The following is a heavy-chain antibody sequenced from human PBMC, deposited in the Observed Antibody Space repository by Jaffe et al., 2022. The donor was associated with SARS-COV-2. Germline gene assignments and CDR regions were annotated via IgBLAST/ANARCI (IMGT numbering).Heavy chain of an antibody. V-gene: IGHV2-70*01. Sequence: QVTLRESGPALVKPTQTLTLTCTFSGFSLSTSGMCVSWIRQPPGKALEWLALIDWDDDKYYSTSLKTRLTISKDTSKNQVVLTMTNMDPVDTATYYCARIPTSENYDILTGYYPIQVPQANEFDYWGQGTLVTVSS. CDR2: IDWDDDK. J-gene: IGHJ4*02. CDR3: ARIPTSENYDILTGYYPIQVPQANEFDY. CDR1: GFSLSTSGMC. D-gene: IGHD3-9*01.